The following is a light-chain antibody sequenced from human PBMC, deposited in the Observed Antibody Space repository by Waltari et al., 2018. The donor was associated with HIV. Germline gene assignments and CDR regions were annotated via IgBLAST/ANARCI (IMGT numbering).Light chain of an antibody. CDR2: EVS. CDR3: SSFAGSNNLGV. CDR1: SSDIGGSNY. J-gene: IGLJ3*02. V-gene: IGLV2-8*01. Sequence: QSALTQPPSASGSPGQSVTISCTGTSSDIGGSNYVSWYQQHPGKAPKLMSYEVSKRPSGVPDRFSGSKSGNTASLTVSGLQAEDEADYYCSSFAGSNNLGVFGGGTKLTVL.